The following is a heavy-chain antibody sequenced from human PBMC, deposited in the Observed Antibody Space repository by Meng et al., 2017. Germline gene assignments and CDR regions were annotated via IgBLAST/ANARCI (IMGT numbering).Heavy chain of an antibody. Sequence: EGELVEFGGGLVQPGGSLKSSCAASGFVFSDSAIHWVRQASGKGLEWVGVIERKGKNYATTYDASLSGRFTISRDESRNTAFLQMDSLNTEDTAMYYCTRDAGLLNWLDPWGQGTLVTVSS. CDR2: IERKGKNYAT. CDR1: GFVFSDSA. CDR3: TRDAGLLNWLDP. J-gene: IGHJ5*02. V-gene: IGHV3-73*02. D-gene: IGHD2/OR15-2a*01.